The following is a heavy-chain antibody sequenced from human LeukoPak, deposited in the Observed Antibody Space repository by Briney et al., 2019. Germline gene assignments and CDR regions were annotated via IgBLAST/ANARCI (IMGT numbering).Heavy chain of an antibody. CDR2: IWYDGSNK. CDR3: ARRYCSCTSGYFSNWFNP. CDR1: GFIFSSYG. Sequence: GRSLRLSCAASGFIFSSYGMHWVRQAPGKGLEWVAVIWYDGSNKYYADSVKGRFTISRDNSKNTLYLQMNSLRAEDTAVYYCARRYCSCTSGYFSNWFNPWGQGTLVTVSS. D-gene: IGHD2-2*01. J-gene: IGHJ5*02. V-gene: IGHV3-33*01.